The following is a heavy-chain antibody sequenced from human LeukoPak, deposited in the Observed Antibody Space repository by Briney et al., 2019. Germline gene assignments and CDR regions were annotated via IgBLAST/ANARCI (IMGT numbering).Heavy chain of an antibody. CDR2: IYYSGST. CDR1: GGSISSYY. CDR3: ARASTVTTGVHFDY. Sequence: SETLSLTCTASGGSISSYYWSWIRQPPGKGLEWIGYIYYSGSTNYNPSLKSRVTISVDTSKNQFSLKLSSVTAADTAVYYCARASTVTTGVHFDYWGQGTLVTVSS. D-gene: IGHD4-17*01. J-gene: IGHJ4*02. V-gene: IGHV4-59*01.